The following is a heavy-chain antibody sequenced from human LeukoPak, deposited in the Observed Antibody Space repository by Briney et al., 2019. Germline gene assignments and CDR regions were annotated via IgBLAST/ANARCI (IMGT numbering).Heavy chain of an antibody. V-gene: IGHV4-34*01. J-gene: IGHJ3*02. CDR3: ARGSRDTRGSYYVYPLDI. CDR2: INHSGST. CDR1: GGSFSGYY. D-gene: IGHD3-22*01. Sequence: SETLSLTCAVYGGSFSGYYWSWVRQPPEKGLEWAGEINHSGSTNYNPSLKSRVTISVDTSRNQFSLRLTSVTVADTAVYYCARGSRDTRGSYYVYPLDIWGQGTIVTVSS.